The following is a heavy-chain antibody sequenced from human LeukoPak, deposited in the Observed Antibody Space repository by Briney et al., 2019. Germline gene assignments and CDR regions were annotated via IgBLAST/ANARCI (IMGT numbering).Heavy chain of an antibody. CDR1: EGTFYRYT. CDR2: IIPMSGIR. CDR3: ARVAGAVAPHPIDY. D-gene: IGHD6-19*01. V-gene: IGHV1-69*02. J-gene: IGHJ4*02. Sequence: ASVKVSCKASEGTFYRYTIAWVRQAPGQGLEWMGRIIPMSGIRNYAQKFQGRVTITADKSTYTAYMELTSLTSEDTAVYYCARVAGAVAPHPIDYWGQGTLVTVSS.